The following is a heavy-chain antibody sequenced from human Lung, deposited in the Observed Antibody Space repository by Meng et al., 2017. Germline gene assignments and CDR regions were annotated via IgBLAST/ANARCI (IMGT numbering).Heavy chain of an antibody. J-gene: IGHJ4*02. CDR3: ARGPTTMAHDFDY. V-gene: IGHV4-34*01. Sequence: HLRPWAPGLLNPSEPLSLTSFVPVGSSSDYYWSWIRQPPGKGLEWIGEINHSGSTNYNPSLESRATISVDTSQNNLSLKLSSVTAADSAVYYCARGPTTMAHDFDYWGQGTLVTVSS. CDR1: VGSSSDYY. CDR2: INHSGST. D-gene: IGHD4-11*01.